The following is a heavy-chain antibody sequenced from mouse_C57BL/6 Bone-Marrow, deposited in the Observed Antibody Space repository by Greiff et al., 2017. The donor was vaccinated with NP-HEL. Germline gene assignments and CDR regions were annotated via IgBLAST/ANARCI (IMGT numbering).Heavy chain of an antibody. CDR2: IYPGSGST. CDR3: ATIYYGNYDAMDY. CDR1: GYTFTSYW. D-gene: IGHD2-1*01. Sequence: QVQLKESGAELVKPGASVKMSCKASGYTFTSYWITWVKQRPGQGLEWIGDIYPGSGSTNYNEKFKSKATLTVDTSSSTAYMQLSSLTSEDSAVYYCATIYYGNYDAMDYWGQGTSVTVSS. J-gene: IGHJ4*01. V-gene: IGHV1-55*01.